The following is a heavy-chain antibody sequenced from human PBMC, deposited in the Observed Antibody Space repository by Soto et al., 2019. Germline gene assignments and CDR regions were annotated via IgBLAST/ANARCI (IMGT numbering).Heavy chain of an antibody. V-gene: IGHV4-61*01. CDR2: IYYSGST. Sequence: PSETLCLTCTVSGGSGSSGSYYWSWIRQPPGKGLEWIGYIYYSGSTNYNPSLKSRVTISVDTSKNQFSLKLSSVTAADTAVYYCARQIAVAGYYYYGMDVWGQGTTVTVSS. CDR1: GGSGSSGSYY. J-gene: IGHJ6*02. D-gene: IGHD6-19*01. CDR3: ARQIAVAGYYYYGMDV.